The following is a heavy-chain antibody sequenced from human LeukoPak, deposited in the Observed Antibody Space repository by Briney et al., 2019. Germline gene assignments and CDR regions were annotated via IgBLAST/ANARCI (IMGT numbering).Heavy chain of an antibody. D-gene: IGHD6-13*01. Sequence: SETLSLTCTVSGGSISTYYWNWIRQSPGKGLEWIGNIYYSGSTNYNPSLKSRVTISLDTSNNQFSLKLSSVTAADTAVYYCARANQLAWGYYFDYWGQGTLVTVSS. CDR3: ARANQLAWGYYFDY. CDR1: GGSISTYY. CDR2: IYYSGST. J-gene: IGHJ4*02. V-gene: IGHV4-59*01.